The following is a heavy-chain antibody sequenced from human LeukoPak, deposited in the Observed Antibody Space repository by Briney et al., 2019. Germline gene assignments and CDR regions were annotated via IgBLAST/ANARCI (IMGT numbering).Heavy chain of an antibody. CDR2: INTNSGGT. V-gene: IGHV1-2*02. D-gene: IGHD6-6*01. CDR3: ARDGTLKTPSSIALRNHNYYYMDV. Sequence: ASVKVSCKASGYTFTGYYMHWVRQAPGQGLEWMGWINTNSGGTNYAQKFQGRVTMTRDTSISTAYMELSRLRSDDTAVYYCARDGTLKTPSSIALRNHNYYYMDVWGKGTTVTVSS. CDR1: GYTFTGYY. J-gene: IGHJ6*03.